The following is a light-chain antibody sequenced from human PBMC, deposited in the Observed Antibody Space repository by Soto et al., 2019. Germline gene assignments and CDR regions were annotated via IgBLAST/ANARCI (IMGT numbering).Light chain of an antibody. Sequence: DIVMTQSPDSLAVSLGERATINCKSSQSVLHRTNNNNHLAWYQQKSGQPPKLLIYWASNRESGVPDRFSGSGSGTDFTLTISSLQAEDXAXXXXXQHXXVPWTFGQGTKVEIK. CDR2: WAS. CDR3: XQHXXVPWT. V-gene: IGKV4-1*01. J-gene: IGKJ1*01. CDR1: QSVLHRTNNNNH.